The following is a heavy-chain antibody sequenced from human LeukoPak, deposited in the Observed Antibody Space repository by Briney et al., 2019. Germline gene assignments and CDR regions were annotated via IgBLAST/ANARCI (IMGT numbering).Heavy chain of an antibody. CDR3: AAESYYMDV. CDR2: IVVGSCNT. Sequence: ASVKVSCKASGFTFTSSAMQWVRQARGPRLEWIGWIVVGSCNTNYAQKFQERVTITRDMSTSTANMELSSLRSEDTAVYYCAAESYYMDVWGKGTTVTVSS. V-gene: IGHV1-58*02. J-gene: IGHJ6*03. CDR1: GFTFTSSA.